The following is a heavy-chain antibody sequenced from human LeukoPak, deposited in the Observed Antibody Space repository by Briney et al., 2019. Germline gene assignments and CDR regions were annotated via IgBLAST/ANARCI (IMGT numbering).Heavy chain of an antibody. V-gene: IGHV3-30-3*01. D-gene: IGHD3-16*01. J-gene: IGHJ4*02. CDR2: ISYDGSNK. CDR3: TRDGGWAFDY. Sequence: GRSLRLSCAASGFTFSSYAIHWVPQAPGKGLEWVAVISYDGSNKYYADSVKGRFTISRDNSKNTVYLQMDSLRAEDTAVYYCTRDGGWAFDYWGQGTLVTVSS. CDR1: GFTFSSYA.